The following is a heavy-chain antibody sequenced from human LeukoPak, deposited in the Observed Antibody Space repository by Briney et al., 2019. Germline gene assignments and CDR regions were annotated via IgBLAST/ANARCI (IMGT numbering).Heavy chain of an antibody. J-gene: IGHJ4*02. Sequence: KPSETLSLTCTVSGGSISSYYWSWIRQPPGKGLEWVGYIYYSGSTKYNPYLMRRVTISVDTSKNQFSLKLSSVTAADTAVYYCAGSGYDILTGYYRYFDYWGQGTLVTVSS. V-gene: IGHV4-59*01. CDR3: AGSGYDILTGYYRYFDY. CDR2: IYYSGST. D-gene: IGHD3-9*01. CDR1: GGSISSYY.